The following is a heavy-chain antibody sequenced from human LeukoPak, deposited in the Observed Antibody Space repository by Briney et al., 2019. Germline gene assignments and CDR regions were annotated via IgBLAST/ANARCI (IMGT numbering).Heavy chain of an antibody. Sequence: GGSLRLSCAASGFTFDDYAMHWVRPAPGKGLEWVSLICGDGGSTYYADSVKGRFTHSSDNSKNPLYLQMNHLRTEDTAWYYCAKFGDGYNPFDYWGQGTLVTVSS. CDR3: AKFGDGYNPFDY. CDR1: GFTFDDYA. D-gene: IGHD5-24*01. CDR2: ICGDGGST. V-gene: IGHV3-43*02. J-gene: IGHJ4*02.